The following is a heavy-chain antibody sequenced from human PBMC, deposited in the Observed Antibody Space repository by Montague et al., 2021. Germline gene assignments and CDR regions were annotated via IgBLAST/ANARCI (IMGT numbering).Heavy chain of an antibody. CDR2: CYHRFKWDY. D-gene: IGHD5-12*01. V-gene: IGHV6-1*01. CDR1: GDSDAVEGPT. J-gene: IGHJ4*02. Sequence: CAISGDSDAVEGPTRKSEEHTPALESPWYLICYHRFKWDYDYAASVKSRITINADTSKNQFSLQLNSVTPEDTAVYYCARGGYSSDWHWGRGTLVTVSS. CDR3: ARGGYSSDWH.